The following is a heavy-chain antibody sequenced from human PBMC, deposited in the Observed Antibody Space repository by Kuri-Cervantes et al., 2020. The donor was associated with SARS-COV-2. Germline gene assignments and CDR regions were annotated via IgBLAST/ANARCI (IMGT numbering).Heavy chain of an antibody. CDR2: INSDGSST. CDR3: ARASSYGDYPPGHFDY. D-gene: IGHD4-17*01. V-gene: IGHV3-74*01. CDR1: GFTFSSYW. Sequence: GESLKISCAASGFTFSSYWMHWVRQAPGKGLVWVSRINSDGSSTSYADSVKGRFTISRDNAKNTLYLQMNSLRAEDTAAYYCARASSYGDYPPGHFDYWGQGTLVTVSS. J-gene: IGHJ4*02.